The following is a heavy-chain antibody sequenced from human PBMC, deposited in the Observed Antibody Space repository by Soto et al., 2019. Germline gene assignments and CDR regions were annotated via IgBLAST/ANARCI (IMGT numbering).Heavy chain of an antibody. V-gene: IGHV4-4*02. Sequence: QVQLQESGPGLVKPSGTLSLTCAVSGGSISSSNWWSWVRQPPGKGLEWIGEIYHSGSTNYNPSLNSRVTISVDKSKNQFSLKLSSVTAADTAVYYCARKARIVATINQLDWYYFDYWGQGTLVTVSS. CDR2: IYHSGST. CDR1: GGSISSSNW. D-gene: IGHD5-12*01. J-gene: IGHJ4*02. CDR3: ARKARIVATINQLDWYYFDY.